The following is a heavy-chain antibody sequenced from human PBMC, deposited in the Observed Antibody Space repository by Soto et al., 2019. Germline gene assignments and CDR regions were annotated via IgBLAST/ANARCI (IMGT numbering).Heavy chain of an antibody. CDR3: TTGRRSITGTTIYYFDY. CDR2: IKSKTDGGTT. D-gene: IGHD1-7*01. J-gene: IGHJ4*02. V-gene: IGHV3-15*01. CDR1: GFTFSNAW. Sequence: GGSLRLSCAASGFTFSNAWMSWVRQAPGKGLEWVGRIKSKTDGGTTDYAAPVKGRFTISRDDSKNTLYLQMNSLKTEDTAVYYCTTGRRSITGTTIYYFDYWGQGTLVTVSS.